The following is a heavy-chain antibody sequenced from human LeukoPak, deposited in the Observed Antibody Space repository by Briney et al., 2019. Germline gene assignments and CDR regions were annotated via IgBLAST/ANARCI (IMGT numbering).Heavy chain of an antibody. Sequence: SETLSLTCTVSGGSISSYYWSWIRQPAGKGLEWIGRIYTSGSTNYNPSLKSRVTMSVDTSKNQFSLKLSSVTAADTAVYYCARMTTVVTENWNYYYYGMDVWGQGTTVTVSS. V-gene: IGHV4-4*07. CDR1: GGSISSYY. J-gene: IGHJ6*02. CDR3: ARMTTVVTENWNYYYYGMDV. D-gene: IGHD4-23*01. CDR2: IYTSGST.